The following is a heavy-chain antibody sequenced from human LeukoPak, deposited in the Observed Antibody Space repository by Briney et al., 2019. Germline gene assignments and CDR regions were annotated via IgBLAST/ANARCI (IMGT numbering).Heavy chain of an antibody. D-gene: IGHD6-13*01. V-gene: IGHV4-59*01. Sequence: SETLSLTCTVSGGSISSYYWSWIRQPPGKGLEWIGYIYYSGSTNYNPSLKSRVTISVDTSKNQFSLKLSSVTAADTAVYYCARAAASGYSISWYPRWFDPWGQGTLVTVFS. J-gene: IGHJ5*02. CDR2: IYYSGST. CDR1: GGSISSYY. CDR3: ARAAASGYSISWYPRWFDP.